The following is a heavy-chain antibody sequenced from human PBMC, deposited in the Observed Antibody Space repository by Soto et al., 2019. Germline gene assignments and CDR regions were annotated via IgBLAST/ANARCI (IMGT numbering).Heavy chain of an antibody. CDR2: INPNSGGT. Sequence: ASVKVSCKASGYTFTGYYMHWVRQAPGQGLEWMGWINPNSGGTNYAQKFQGWVTMTRDTSISTAYMELSRLRSDDTAVYYCARGPDLGEYYFGYWGQGTLVTVSS. V-gene: IGHV1-2*04. D-gene: IGHD3-3*01. CDR1: GYTFTGYY. J-gene: IGHJ4*02. CDR3: ARGPDLGEYYFGY.